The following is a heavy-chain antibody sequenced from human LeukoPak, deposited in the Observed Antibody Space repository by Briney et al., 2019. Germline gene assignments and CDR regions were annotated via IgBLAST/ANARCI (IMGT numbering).Heavy chain of an antibody. D-gene: IGHD2-15*01. CDR1: GFTLSSSA. J-gene: IGHJ4*02. CDR3: TRDRIMTDF. CDR2: IRNKASGGTT. V-gene: IGHV3-49*04. Sequence: GGSLRLSCATSGFTLSSSAMHWVRQAPGKGLEWVSFIRNKASGGTTEHAASVRGRFTTSRDDSKSIAYLQMNSLKTEDTALYYCTRDRIMTDFWGQGTLVTVSS.